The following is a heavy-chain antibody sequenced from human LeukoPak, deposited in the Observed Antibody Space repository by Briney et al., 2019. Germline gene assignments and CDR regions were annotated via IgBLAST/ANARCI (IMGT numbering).Heavy chain of an antibody. V-gene: IGHV3-23*01. J-gene: IGHJ4*02. Sequence: GGSLRLSCAASGFTFSSSGMNWVRQAPGKGLEWVSAISSSGGSTYYADSVKGRFTISRDNSKNTLYLQMNSLRAEDTAVYYCAKSPNGYCSSTSCSGDDYWGQGTLVTVSS. CDR3: AKSPNGYCSSTSCSGDDY. CDR2: ISSSGGST. CDR1: GFTFSSSG. D-gene: IGHD2-2*01.